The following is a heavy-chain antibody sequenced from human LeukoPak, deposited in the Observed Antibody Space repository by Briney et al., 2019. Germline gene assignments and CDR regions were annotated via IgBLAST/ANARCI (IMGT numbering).Heavy chain of an antibody. D-gene: IGHD5-18*01. CDR2: INPNSGGT. CDR3: AKDLILGYSYGPGIIDH. J-gene: IGHJ4*02. CDR1: GYTFTGYY. V-gene: IGHV1-2*02. Sequence: ASVKVSCKASGYTFTGYYMHWVRQAPGQGLEWMGWINPNSGGTNYAQKFQGRVTMTRDTSISTAYVELSRLRSDDTAVYFCAKDLILGYSYGPGIIDHWGQGALLTVSS.